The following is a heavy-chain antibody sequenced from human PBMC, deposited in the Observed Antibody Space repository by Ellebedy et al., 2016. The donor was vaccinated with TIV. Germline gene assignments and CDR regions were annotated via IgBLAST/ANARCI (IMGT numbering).Heavy chain of an antibody. Sequence: ASVKVSCKASGFTFTSFGISWVRQAPGQGLEWMGWISVYNGNTNYAQNFQGRVSMTNDASARTAYMELRSLRSDDTAVYYCARVGWGYSGGEDNWGQGTQVTVSS. J-gene: IGHJ4*02. V-gene: IGHV1-18*04. CDR2: ISVYNGNT. D-gene: IGHD5-12*01. CDR3: ARVGWGYSGGEDN. CDR1: GFTFTSFG.